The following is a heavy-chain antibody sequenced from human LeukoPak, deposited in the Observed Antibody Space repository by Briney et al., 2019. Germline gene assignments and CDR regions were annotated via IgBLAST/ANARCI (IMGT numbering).Heavy chain of an antibody. D-gene: IGHD6-19*01. CDR3: ARQGPIAVAGTGWFDP. CDR2: IYPGDSDT. V-gene: IGHV5-51*01. Sequence: GESLKISCKGSGYSFTSYWIGWVRQMPGKGLEWMGIIYPGDSDTRYSPSFQGQVTISADKSIRTAYLQWSSLKASDTAMYYCARQGPIAVAGTGWFDPWGQGTLVTVSS. J-gene: IGHJ5*02. CDR1: GYSFTSYW.